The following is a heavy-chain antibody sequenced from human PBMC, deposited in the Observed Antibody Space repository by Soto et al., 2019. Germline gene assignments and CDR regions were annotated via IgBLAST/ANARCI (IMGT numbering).Heavy chain of an antibody. CDR1: GYTFTSYG. Sequence: ASVKVSCKTSGYTFTSYGISWVRQAPGQGLEWMGWISAYNGNTNYAQKLQGRVTMTTDTSTSTAYTELRSLRSDDTAVYYCARDLSQWLVTYYYGMDVWGQGTTVTVSS. V-gene: IGHV1-18*04. D-gene: IGHD6-19*01. CDR3: ARDLSQWLVTYYYGMDV. J-gene: IGHJ6*02. CDR2: ISAYNGNT.